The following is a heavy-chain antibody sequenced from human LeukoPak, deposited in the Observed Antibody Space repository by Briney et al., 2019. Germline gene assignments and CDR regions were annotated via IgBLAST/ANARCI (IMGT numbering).Heavy chain of an antibody. CDR3: ARGNYYGSGSNFDY. Sequence: GGSLRLSCAASGFTFSSYEMNWVRQEPGRGLGWVSYISSSGSTIYYADSVKGRFTISRDNAKNSLYLQMNSLRAEDTAVYYCARGNYYGSGSNFDYWGQGTLVTVSS. V-gene: IGHV3-48*03. CDR2: ISSSGSTI. CDR1: GFTFSSYE. J-gene: IGHJ4*02. D-gene: IGHD3-10*01.